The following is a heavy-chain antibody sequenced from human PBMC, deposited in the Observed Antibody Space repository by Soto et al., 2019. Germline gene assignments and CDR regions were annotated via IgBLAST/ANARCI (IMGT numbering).Heavy chain of an antibody. CDR1: GFTFSTYA. D-gene: IGHD3-10*01. CDR2: LSGSGGTT. J-gene: IGHJ4*02. CDR3: AKQRAGYGSGSDTFYFDF. Sequence: GGSLRLSCSTSGFTFSTYAMNWVRQAPGKGLEWVSALSGSGGTTYYADSVRGRFTISRDNSKNTLFLQMSSLRAEDTALYYCAKQRAGYGSGSDTFYFDFWGPGTLVTVSS. V-gene: IGHV3-23*01.